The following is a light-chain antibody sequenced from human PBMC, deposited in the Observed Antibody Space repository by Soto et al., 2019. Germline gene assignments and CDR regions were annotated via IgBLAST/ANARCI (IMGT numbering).Light chain of an antibody. J-gene: IGLJ2*01. Sequence: QSVLTQPPSVSGAPGQRVTISCTGGSSNIGAGYDVHWYQQLPGTAPKLLIYGNSNRPSGVPARCSGSKSGTSASLAITGLQAEDEAAYYCQSYDNRMSGYVLFGGGTQVTVL. V-gene: IGLV1-40*01. CDR3: QSYDNRMSGYVL. CDR1: SSNIGAGYD. CDR2: GNS.